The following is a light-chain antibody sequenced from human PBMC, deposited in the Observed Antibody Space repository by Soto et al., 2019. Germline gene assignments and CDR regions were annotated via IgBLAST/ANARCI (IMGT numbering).Light chain of an antibody. CDR1: ESLVDSSGNTY. Sequence: VVMTQSPLSLPVTLGQPASISCRSSESLVDSSGNTYLNWFHQRPGQSPRRLIYKVSDRDSGVPDRFSGSGSGTNCTLKISRVEAEDVGVYYCMQGKAWPWTFGQGTKVEIK. V-gene: IGKV2-30*01. J-gene: IGKJ1*01. CDR2: KVS. CDR3: MQGKAWPWT.